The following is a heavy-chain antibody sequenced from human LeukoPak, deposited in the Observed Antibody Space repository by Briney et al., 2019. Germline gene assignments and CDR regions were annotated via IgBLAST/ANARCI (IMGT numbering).Heavy chain of an antibody. CDR2: ISGSGTST. CDR3: AKATRYSHSSGCDY. CDR1: GFTFSSYA. D-gene: IGHD6-19*01. V-gene: IGHV3-23*01. Sequence: GGSLRLSCAASGFTFSSYAMSWVRQAPGKGLEWVSIISGSGTSTDYADSVKGRFTISRDNSKNTLYLQMNSLRAEDTAVYYCAKATRYSHSSGCDYWGQGTLVTVSS. J-gene: IGHJ4*02.